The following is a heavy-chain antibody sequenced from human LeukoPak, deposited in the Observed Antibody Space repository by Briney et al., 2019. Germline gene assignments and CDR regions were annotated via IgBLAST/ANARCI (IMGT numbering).Heavy chain of an antibody. J-gene: IGHJ4*02. CDR2: IYYSGST. V-gene: IGHV4-39*01. D-gene: IGHD6-19*01. Sequence: GSLRLSCAASGFTFSDYYMSWIRQPPGKGLEWIGSIYYSGSTYYNPSLKSRVTISVDTSKNQFSLKLSSVTAADTAVYYCARQRVWSMYSSGAYFDYWGQGALVTVSS. CDR1: GFTFSDYY. CDR3: ARQRVWSMYSSGAYFDY.